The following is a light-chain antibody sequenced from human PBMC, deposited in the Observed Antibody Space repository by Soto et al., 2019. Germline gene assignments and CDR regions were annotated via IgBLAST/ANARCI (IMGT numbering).Light chain of an antibody. J-gene: IGKJ1*01. V-gene: IGKV1-39*01. CDR2: AAF. Sequence: DIQMTQSPSSLSASVGDRVTITCRASQSISSFLNWYQQKPGKAPKLLIYAAFSLQSGVPSRFSGSGSGTDFTLTISSLQREDFATYYCQQSYSSSRTFGQGTKVEI. CDR3: QQSYSSSRT. CDR1: QSISSF.